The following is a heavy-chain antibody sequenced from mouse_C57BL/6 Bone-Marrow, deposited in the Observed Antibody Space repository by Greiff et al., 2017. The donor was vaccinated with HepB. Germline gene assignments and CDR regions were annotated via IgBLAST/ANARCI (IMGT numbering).Heavy chain of an antibody. CDR3: ARQGYGSPYAMDY. D-gene: IGHD1-1*01. Sequence: EVMLVESGGDLVKPGGSLKLSCAASGFTFRSYGMSWVRQTPDKRLEWVATISSGGSYTYYPDSVKGRFTISRDNAKNTLYLQMSSLKSEDTAMYYCARQGYGSPYAMDYWGQGTSVTVSS. CDR1: GFTFRSYG. J-gene: IGHJ4*01. V-gene: IGHV5-6*02. CDR2: ISSGGSYT.